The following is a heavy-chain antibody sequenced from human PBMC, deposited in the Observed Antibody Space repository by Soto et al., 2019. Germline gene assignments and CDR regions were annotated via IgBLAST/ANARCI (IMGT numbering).Heavy chain of an antibody. V-gene: IGHV3-23*01. D-gene: IGHD2-15*01. CDR1: GFTFSSYA. J-gene: IGHJ4*02. CDR2: IDGSGGDT. CDR3: AKEIVAAAYVETSPFDF. Sequence: EVRLLESGGGLVQPGGSLRLSCAASGFTFSSYAMGWVRQAPGKGLEWVSGIDGSGGDTSFADSVKGRFTISRDNYENTLYLHMNSLRAEDTARYFCAKEIVAAAYVETSPFDFWGQGTLVTVSS.